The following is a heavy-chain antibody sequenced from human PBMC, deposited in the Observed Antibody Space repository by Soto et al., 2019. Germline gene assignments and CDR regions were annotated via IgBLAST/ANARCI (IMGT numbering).Heavy chain of an antibody. D-gene: IGHD3-22*01. CDR2: IYYSGST. CDR3: ARHSEWLLPRPFDY. Sequence: PSETLSLTCTVSGGSISSSSYYWGWIRQPPGKGLEWIGSIYYSGSTYYNPSLKSRVTISVDTSKNQFSLKLSSVTAADTAVYYCARHSEWLLPRPFDYCGQGTLVTVSS. J-gene: IGHJ4*02. V-gene: IGHV4-39*01. CDR1: GGSISSSSYY.